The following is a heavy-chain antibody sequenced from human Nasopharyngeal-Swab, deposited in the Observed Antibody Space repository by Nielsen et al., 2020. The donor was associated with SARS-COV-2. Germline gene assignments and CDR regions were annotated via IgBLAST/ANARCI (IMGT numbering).Heavy chain of an antibody. V-gene: IGHV3-33*01. CDR3: ARSKWLRGAFDI. CDR2: IWYDGSNK. J-gene: IGHJ3*02. D-gene: IGHD3-22*01. Sequence: GGSLRLSCAASGFTFSSYGMHWVRQAPGKGLEWVAVIWYDGSNKYYADSVKGRFTISRDNSKNTLYLQMNSLRAEDTAVYYCARSKWLRGAFDIWGQGTMVTVSS. CDR1: GFTFSSYG.